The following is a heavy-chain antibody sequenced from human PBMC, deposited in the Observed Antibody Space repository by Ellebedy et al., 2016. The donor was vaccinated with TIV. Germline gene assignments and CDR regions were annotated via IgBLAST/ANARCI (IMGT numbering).Heavy chain of an antibody. V-gene: IGHV3-33*03. CDR2: LRFDDGGK. CDR3: ATERDDFHRQPLDN. CDR1: GLSFRNQT. Sequence: GESLKISCAASGLSFRNQTIHWVRQAPGKGLEWVTLLRFDDGGKKYADSVKGRFTISRDNSNHKVFLQLNSLRAEDTARYYCATERDDFHRQPLDNWGQGTLVTVSS. J-gene: IGHJ4*02. D-gene: IGHD2-2*01.